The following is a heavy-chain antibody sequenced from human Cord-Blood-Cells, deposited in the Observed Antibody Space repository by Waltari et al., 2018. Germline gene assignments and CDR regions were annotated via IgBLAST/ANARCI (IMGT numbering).Heavy chain of an antibody. D-gene: IGHD7-27*01. CDR3: ARGSGDSFDI. J-gene: IGHJ3*02. CDR2: ISYDASNE. CDR1: GVNFRSYD. Sequence: QVQLVESGGGVVQLGRSLRLSCAASGVNFRSYDMPWVRLAPGKGIRLVAVISYDASNEYYAYSVYGRFTITRDYSKITLYLQMNSLRAEYTAVYYCARGSGDSFDIWGQGTMVTVSS. V-gene: IGHV3-30-3*01.